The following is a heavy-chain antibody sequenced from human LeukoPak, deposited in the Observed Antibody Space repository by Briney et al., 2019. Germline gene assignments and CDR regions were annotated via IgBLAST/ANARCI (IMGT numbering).Heavy chain of an antibody. CDR3: ARCIAARPGDYFEY. Sequence: GGSLRLSCAASGFTFSSYWMSWVRQAPGKGLEWVANIKQDGSEKYYVDSVKGRFTISRDNAKDSLYLQMNSLRAEDTAMYYCARCIAARPGDYFEYWGQGTLVTVSS. J-gene: IGHJ4*02. D-gene: IGHD6-6*01. CDR1: GFTFSSYW. CDR2: IKQDGSEK. V-gene: IGHV3-7*01.